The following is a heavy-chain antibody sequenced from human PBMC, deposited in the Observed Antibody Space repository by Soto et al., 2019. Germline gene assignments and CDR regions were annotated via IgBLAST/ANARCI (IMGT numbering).Heavy chain of an antibody. CDR2: VSASGLNT. CDR1: GFTFSTYA. CDR3: AKDRARRISGYFFAF. V-gene: IGHV3-23*01. J-gene: IGHJ4*02. D-gene: IGHD5-18*01. Sequence: EVQLLESGGKLVQPGGSLTLSCAASGFTFSTYAMAWVRQAPGKGLEWVSGVSASGLNTDYADPVKGRFYIARDNSKNTLSLHTNSLRAEDTALYYCAKDRARRISGYFFAFWGQGRPVAVSA.